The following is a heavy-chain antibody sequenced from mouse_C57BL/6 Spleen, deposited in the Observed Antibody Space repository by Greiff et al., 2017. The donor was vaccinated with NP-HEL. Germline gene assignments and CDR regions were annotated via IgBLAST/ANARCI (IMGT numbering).Heavy chain of an antibody. Sequence: EVQLQESGTVLARPGASVKMSCKTSGYTFTSYWMHWVKQRPGQGLEWIGAIYPGNSDTSYNQKFKGKAKLTAVTSASTAYMELSSLTNEDSAVYYCTRPLYDYDRYFDVWGTGTTVTVSS. CDR1: GYTFTSYW. CDR3: TRPLYDYDRYFDV. D-gene: IGHD2-4*01. V-gene: IGHV1-5*01. J-gene: IGHJ1*03. CDR2: IYPGNSDT.